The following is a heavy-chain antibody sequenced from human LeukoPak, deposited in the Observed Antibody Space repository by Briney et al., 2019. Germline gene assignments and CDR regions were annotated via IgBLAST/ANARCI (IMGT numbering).Heavy chain of an antibody. CDR3: AKTSVGEGRIIGSGYFDN. D-gene: IGHD2-15*01. CDR1: GFTFNNHA. CDR2: IIGSGTVK. J-gene: IGHJ4*02. V-gene: IGHV3-23*01. Sequence: GGSLTHSCAASGFTFNNHAMNWVPQAPGKGLEWVSIIIGSGTVKYYGESVKGRFTISRDNYKNTLYLKINSLRAEDTAVYYCAKTSVGEGRIIGSGYFDNWGQGTLVTVSS.